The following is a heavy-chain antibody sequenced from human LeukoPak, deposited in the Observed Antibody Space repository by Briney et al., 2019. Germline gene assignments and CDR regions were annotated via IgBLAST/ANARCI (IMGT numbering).Heavy chain of an antibody. CDR3: AKDRSVPAITAAADFDY. D-gene: IGHD6-13*01. V-gene: IGHV3-23*01. J-gene: IGHJ4*02. Sequence: GGSLRLSCAASGFTFSSYAMSWARQAPGKGLEWGSGISGNGGGTYYADSVKGRFTISRDNSKNTLYLQMNSLRAEDTAVYYCAKDRSVPAITAAADFDYWGQGTLVTVSS. CDR1: GFTFSSYA. CDR2: ISGNGGGT.